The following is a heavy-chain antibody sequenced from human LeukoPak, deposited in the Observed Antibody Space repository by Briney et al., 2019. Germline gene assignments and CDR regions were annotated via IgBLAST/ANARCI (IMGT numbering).Heavy chain of an antibody. J-gene: IGHJ4*02. CDR2: ISGSGGST. CDR3: AKDPGFTMIPTRAY. Sequence: TGGSLRLSCAASGFTFSSYAMSWVRQAPGKGLEWVSAISGSGGSTYYADSVKGRFTISRDNSKNTLYLQMNSLRAEDTAVYYCAKDPGFTMIPTRAYWGQGTLVTVSS. CDR1: GFTFSSYA. V-gene: IGHV3-23*01. D-gene: IGHD3-22*01.